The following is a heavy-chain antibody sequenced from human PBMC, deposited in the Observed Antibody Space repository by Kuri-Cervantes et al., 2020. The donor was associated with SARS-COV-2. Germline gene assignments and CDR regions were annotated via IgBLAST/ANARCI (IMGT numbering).Heavy chain of an antibody. CDR2: ISSSSSTI. Sequence: GGSLRLSCAASGFTFSSHSMNWVRQAPGKGLEWVSYISSSSSTIYYADSVKGRFTISRDNAKNSQYLQMNGLRAEDTAVYYCATPAPEYGGNSGGWVFWGQGTLVTVSS. CDR1: GFTFSSHS. CDR3: ATPAPEYGGNSGGWVF. V-gene: IGHV3-48*01. D-gene: IGHD4-23*01. J-gene: IGHJ4*02.